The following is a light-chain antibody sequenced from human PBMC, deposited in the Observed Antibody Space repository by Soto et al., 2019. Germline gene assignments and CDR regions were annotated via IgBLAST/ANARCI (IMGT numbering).Light chain of an antibody. Sequence: EIVMTQSPGTLSVSPGERVTLSCRASHIITSDLAWYQHKPGQTPRLLIDGASNRATGIPVRFSGAGSGTEFTLTISSLQSEDFGVYYCQQYNKWPQTFGQGTRLEIK. CDR2: GAS. V-gene: IGKV3-15*01. CDR1: HIITSD. J-gene: IGKJ5*01. CDR3: QQYNKWPQT.